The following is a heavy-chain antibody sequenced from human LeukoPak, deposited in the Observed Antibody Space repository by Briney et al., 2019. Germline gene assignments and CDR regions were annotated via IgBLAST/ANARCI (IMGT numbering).Heavy chain of an antibody. V-gene: IGHV4-59*01. J-gene: IGHJ5*02. CDR2: IYYSGST. Sequence: PAETLSLTCTASGGSISSYYWSWIRQPPGKGLEWIGYIYYSGSTNYNPSLKSRVTISVDTSKNQFSLKPSSVTAADTAVYYCAREKEVNWFDPWGQGTLVTVSS. CDR1: GGSISSYY. CDR3: AREKEVNWFDP.